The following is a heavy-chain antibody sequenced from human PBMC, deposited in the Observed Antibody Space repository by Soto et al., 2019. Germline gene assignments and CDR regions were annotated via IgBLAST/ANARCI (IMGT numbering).Heavy chain of an antibody. CDR3: ARGGGAYSNYDNWFDP. D-gene: IGHD4-4*01. V-gene: IGHV4-4*07. J-gene: IGHJ5*02. CDR1: GGSISSYY. Sequence: KPSETLSLTCTVSGGSISSYYWSWIRQPAGKGLEWIGRIYTSGSTNYNPSLKSRVTMSVDTSKNQFSLKLSSVTAADTAVYYCARGGGAYSNYDNWFDPWGQGTLVTVSS. CDR2: IYTSGST.